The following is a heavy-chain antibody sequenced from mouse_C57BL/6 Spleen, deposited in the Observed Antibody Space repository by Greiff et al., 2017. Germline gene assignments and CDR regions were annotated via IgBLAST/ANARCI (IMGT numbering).Heavy chain of an antibody. J-gene: IGHJ2*01. Sequence: QVQLQQSGPELVKPGASVKISCKASGYAFSSSWMNWVKQRPGKGLEWIGRIYPGDGDTNYNGKFKGKATRTADKSSSTAYMQLSSLTSEDSAVYFCAREGPFDYWGQGTTLTVSS. V-gene: IGHV1-82*01. CDR1: GYAFSSSW. CDR2: IYPGDGDT. CDR3: AREGPFDY.